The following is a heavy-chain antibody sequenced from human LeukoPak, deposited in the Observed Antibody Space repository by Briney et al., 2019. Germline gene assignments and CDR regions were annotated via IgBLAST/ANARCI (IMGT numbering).Heavy chain of an antibody. J-gene: IGHJ4*02. CDR1: GFTFSTFT. CDR2: ISYDESNK. D-gene: IGHD1-14*01. CDR3: ARQDHHSFDY. V-gene: IGHV3-30*04. Sequence: SGGSLRLYCAAPGFTFSTFTMHRVRQAPGKGQKWVEVISYDESNKNYADPVKGRFTISRDNSKNTLYLQMNSLRVEDTALYYCARQDHHSFDYWGQGTLVPVSS.